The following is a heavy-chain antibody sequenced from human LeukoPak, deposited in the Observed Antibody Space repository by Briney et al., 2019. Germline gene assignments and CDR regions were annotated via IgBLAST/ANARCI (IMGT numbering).Heavy chain of an antibody. CDR1: GGSITDHF. CDR2: MHHSGSA. J-gene: IGHJ3*02. D-gene: IGHD1-26*01. V-gene: IGHV4-59*11. Sequence: SETLSLTCTVSGGSITDHFWSSVRRSPGKGLEWIGFMHHSGSANSNPSLRSRVTISMDTSKNQFSLKMASVTAADTAVYYCARDSPFEWDVFGDSFDIWGQGTVVTVSS. CDR3: ARDSPFEWDVFGDSFDI.